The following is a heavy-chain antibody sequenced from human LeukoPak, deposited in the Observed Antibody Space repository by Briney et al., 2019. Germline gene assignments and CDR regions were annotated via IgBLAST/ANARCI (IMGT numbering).Heavy chain of an antibody. J-gene: IGHJ2*01. CDR2: IYHSGST. V-gene: IGHV4-30-2*01. CDR1: GGSISSGGYY. CDR3: ARDYGDKGRSYWYFDL. Sequence: PSQTLSLTCTVSGGSISSGGYYWSWIRQPPGKGLEWIGYIYHSGSTYYNPSLKSRVTISVDRSKNQFSLKLSSVTAADTAVYYCARDYGDKGRSYWYFDLWGRGTLVTVSS. D-gene: IGHD4-17*01.